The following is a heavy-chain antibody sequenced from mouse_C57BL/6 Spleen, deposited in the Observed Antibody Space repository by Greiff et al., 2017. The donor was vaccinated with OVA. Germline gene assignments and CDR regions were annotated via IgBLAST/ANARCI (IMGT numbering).Heavy chain of an antibody. J-gene: IGHJ4*01. CDR2: IDPSDSET. Sequence: VQLQQPGAELVRPGSSVKLSCKASGYTFTSYWMHWVKQRPIQGLEWIGNIDPSDSETHYNQKFKDKATLTVDKSSSTAYMQLSSLTSEDSAVYYCARETTTVVAPLYALDYWGQGTSVTVSS. CDR3: ARETTTVVAPLYALDY. D-gene: IGHD1-1*01. CDR1: GYTFTSYW. V-gene: IGHV1-52*01.